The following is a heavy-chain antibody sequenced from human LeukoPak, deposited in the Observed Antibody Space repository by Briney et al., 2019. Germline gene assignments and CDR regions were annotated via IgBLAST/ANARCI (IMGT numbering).Heavy chain of an antibody. CDR2: ISSSGSTI. D-gene: IGHD2-15*01. V-gene: IGHV3-48*03. Sequence: GGPLRLSCAASGFTFSSYEMNWVRQAPGKGLEWVSYISSSGSTIYYADSVKGRFTISRDNAKNSLYLQMNSLRAEDTAVYYCAREAGYCSGGSCYSAEYFQHWGQGTLVTVSS. J-gene: IGHJ1*01. CDR3: AREAGYCSGGSCYSAEYFQH. CDR1: GFTFSSYE.